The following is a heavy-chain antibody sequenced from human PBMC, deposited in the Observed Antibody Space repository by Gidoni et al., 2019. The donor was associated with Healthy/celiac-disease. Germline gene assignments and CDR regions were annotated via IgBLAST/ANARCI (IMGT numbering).Heavy chain of an antibody. Sequence: EVQLVESGGGLVQPGGSLRLSCAASGFTFDDYAMQWVRQAPGKGLEWVSGSSWNSGSIGYADSVKGRFTISRDNAKNSLYLQMNSLRAEDTALYYCAKDSLYCSSTSCYGGYGMDVWGQGTTVTVSS. J-gene: IGHJ6*02. V-gene: IGHV3-9*01. D-gene: IGHD2-2*01. CDR2: SSWNSGSI. CDR1: GFTFDDYA. CDR3: AKDSLYCSSTSCYGGYGMDV.